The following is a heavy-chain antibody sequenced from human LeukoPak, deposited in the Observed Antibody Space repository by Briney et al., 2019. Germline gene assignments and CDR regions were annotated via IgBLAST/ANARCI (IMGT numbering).Heavy chain of an antibody. D-gene: IGHD3-22*01. CDR2: IYYSGST. Sequence: SETLSLTCTVSGGSTSSYYWSWIRQPPGKGLEWIGYIYYSGSTNYNPSLKSRVTISVDTSKNQFSLKLSSVTAADTAVYYCARGPFYDSSGYPDWYFDLWGRGTLVTVSS. J-gene: IGHJ2*01. V-gene: IGHV4-59*01. CDR1: GGSTSSYY. CDR3: ARGPFYDSSGYPDWYFDL.